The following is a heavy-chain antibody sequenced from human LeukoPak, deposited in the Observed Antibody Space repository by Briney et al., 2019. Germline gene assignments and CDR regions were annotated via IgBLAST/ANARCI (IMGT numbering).Heavy chain of an antibody. V-gene: IGHV3-23*01. J-gene: IGHJ6*03. CDR2: ISGSGGST. CDR3: AKDGSWYKNYYYYMDV. CDR1: GFTFSSYA. Sequence: GGSLRLSCAASGFTFSSYAMSWVRQAPGKGLEWVSAISGSGGSTYYAGSVKGRFTISRDNSKNTLYLQMNSLRAEDTAVYYCAKDGSWYKNYYYYMDVWGKGTTVTVSS. D-gene: IGHD6-13*01.